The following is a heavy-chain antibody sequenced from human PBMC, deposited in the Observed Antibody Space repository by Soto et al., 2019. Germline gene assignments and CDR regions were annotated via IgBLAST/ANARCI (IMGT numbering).Heavy chain of an antibody. CDR1: GGSFSGYY. J-gene: IGHJ4*02. CDR3: ARGGITGRTPSPFDY. D-gene: IGHD1-20*01. V-gene: IGHV4-34*01. CDR2: INHSGST. Sequence: SETLSLTCAVYGGSFSGYYWSWIRQPPGKGLEWIGEINHSGSTNYNPSLKSRVTISVDTSKNQFSLKLSSVTAADTAVYYCARGGITGRTPSPFDYWGQGTLVTVSS.